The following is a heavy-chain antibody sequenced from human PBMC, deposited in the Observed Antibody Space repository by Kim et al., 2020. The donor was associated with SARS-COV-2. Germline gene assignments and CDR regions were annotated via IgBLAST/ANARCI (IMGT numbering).Heavy chain of an antibody. V-gene: IGHV6-1*01. CDR3: ASGLGGRFDP. J-gene: IGHJ5*02. D-gene: IGHD3-16*01. CDR2: YF. Sequence: YFDYAVSVKSQITINPDTSKNQVSLQLNSVTPEDTAVYYCASGLGGRFDPWGQGTLVTVSS.